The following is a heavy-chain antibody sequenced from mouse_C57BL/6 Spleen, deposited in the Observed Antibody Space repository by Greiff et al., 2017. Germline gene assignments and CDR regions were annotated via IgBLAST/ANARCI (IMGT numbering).Heavy chain of an antibody. CDR3: ARNDYYGSSYVGAMDY. CDR1: GYTFTSYW. V-gene: IGHV1-55*01. D-gene: IGHD1-1*01. Sequence: VQLQQPGAELVKPGASVKMSCKASGYTFTSYWITWVKQRPGQGLEWIGDIYPGSGSTNYNEKFKSKATLTVDTSSSTAYMQLSSLTSEDSAVYYCARNDYYGSSYVGAMDYWGQGTSVTVSS. CDR2: IYPGSGST. J-gene: IGHJ4*01.